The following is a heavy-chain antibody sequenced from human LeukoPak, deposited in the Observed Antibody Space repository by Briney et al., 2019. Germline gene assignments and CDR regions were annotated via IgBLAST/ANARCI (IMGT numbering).Heavy chain of an antibody. D-gene: IGHD5-18*01. Sequence: SETLSLTCTVSGGSISSASYCWGWIRQPPGKGLEWIANICNSGSTYYKLSLKSRVTISVDTSKNQVSLKLSSVTAADTAVYYCVGYSYGYYLYYFMDVWGKGTTVTVSS. CDR1: GGSISSASYC. CDR3: VGYSYGYYLYYFMDV. CDR2: ICNSGST. J-gene: IGHJ6*03. V-gene: IGHV4-39*07.